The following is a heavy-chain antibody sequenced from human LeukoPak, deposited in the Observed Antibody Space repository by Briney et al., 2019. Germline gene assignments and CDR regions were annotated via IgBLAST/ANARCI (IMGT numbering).Heavy chain of an antibody. CDR2: INPNSGGT. V-gene: IGHV1-2*04. D-gene: IGHD6-19*01. CDR1: GYTFTCYY. Sequence: GASVKVSCKASGYTFTCYYMHWVRQAPGQGLEWMGWINPNSGGTNYAQKFQGWVTMTRDTSISTAYMELSRLRSDDTAVYYCARGGTPYSSGWYYFDYWGQGTLVTVSS. CDR3: ARGGTPYSSGWYYFDY. J-gene: IGHJ4*02.